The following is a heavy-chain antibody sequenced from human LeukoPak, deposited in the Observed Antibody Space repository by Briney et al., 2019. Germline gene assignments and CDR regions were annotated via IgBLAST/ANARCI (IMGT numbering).Heavy chain of an antibody. CDR3: ARLPLRAVVTLRYFDL. CDR1: GYTFTGYF. D-gene: IGHD5-18*01. CDR2: INPNSGGT. Sequence: GASVKVSCKASGYTFTGYFLHWVRQAPGQGLEWMGWINPNSGGTDYAQKFQGRVTMTRDTSISTAYMELNRLRSDDTAVYYCARLPLRAVVTLRYFDLWGRGTLVTVYS. V-gene: IGHV1-2*02. J-gene: IGHJ2*01.